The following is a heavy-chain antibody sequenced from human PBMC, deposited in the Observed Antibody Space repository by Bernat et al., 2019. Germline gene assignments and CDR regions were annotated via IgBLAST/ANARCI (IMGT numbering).Heavy chain of an antibody. CDR3: AKEGGYCSGGSCYSDAFDI. D-gene: IGHD2-15*01. V-gene: IGHV3-23*04. J-gene: IGHJ3*02. Sequence: GERGEAGGGWVQPGGSLRLSCAASGFTFSSYAMSGGRQAPGKGLEGGSAMSGSGGSTYYADSVKGRFTISRDNSKTTLYLQMNSLRAEDTAVYYCAKEGGYCSGGSCYSDAFDIWGQGTMVPVSS. CDR2: MSGSGGST. CDR1: GFTFSSYA.